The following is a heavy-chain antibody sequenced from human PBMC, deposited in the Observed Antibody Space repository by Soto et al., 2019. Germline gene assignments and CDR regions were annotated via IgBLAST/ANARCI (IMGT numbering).Heavy chain of an antibody. V-gene: IGHV4-30-2*03. D-gene: IGHD3-22*01. J-gene: IGHJ4*02. CDR1: GGSISSGGYS. CDR3: ARRARITMILYYFDY. Sequence: SETLSLTCAVSGGSISSGGYSWSWIRQPPGKGLEWIGCIYHSGSTYYNPSLKSRVTISVDTSTNQFSLKLSSVTAADTAVYYCARRARITMILYYFDYWGQGTLVTVS. CDR2: IYHSGST.